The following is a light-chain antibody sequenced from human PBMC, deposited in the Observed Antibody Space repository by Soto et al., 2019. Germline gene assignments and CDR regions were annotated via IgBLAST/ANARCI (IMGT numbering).Light chain of an antibody. CDR1: QSISSW. J-gene: IGKJ4*01. CDR2: KAS. CDR3: QQYNSYPLT. V-gene: IGKV1-5*03. Sequence: DIQMTQSPSTLSASVGDRVTITCRASQSISSWLAWYQQKPGKAPKLLIYKASSLESGGPSRFSGSGSGTEFTLTISSLQPDDFATYYCQQYNSYPLTFGVGTKVEIK.